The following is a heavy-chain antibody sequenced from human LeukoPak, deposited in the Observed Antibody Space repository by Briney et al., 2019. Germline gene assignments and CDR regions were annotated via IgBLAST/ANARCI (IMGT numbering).Heavy chain of an antibody. CDR1: GGSISSGPYW. V-gene: IGHV4-30-4*08. Sequence: SQTLSLTCTVSGGSISSGPYWWSWIRQHPEKGLEWIGYLYYSGNTYYNPSLKSRVTISVDTSKNQFSLKLSSVTAADTAVYYCARHKWDNSLDYWGQGILVTVSS. CDR3: ARHKWDNSLDY. D-gene: IGHD2/OR15-2a*01. CDR2: LYYSGNT. J-gene: IGHJ4*02.